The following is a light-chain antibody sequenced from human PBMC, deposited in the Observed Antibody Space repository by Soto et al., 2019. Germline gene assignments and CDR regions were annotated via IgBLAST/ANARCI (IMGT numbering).Light chain of an antibody. CDR3: SLAHPYSDVE. Sequence: QSALTQAASVSGSPGQSVTISCTGVSSDVGSYNLVSWYQQHPGKAPKLLIYAISERPSGISNRFSGSRSGNTASLTISGLQAEDEADYYCSLAHPYSDVEFGGGTKLTVL. V-gene: IGLV2-23*02. CDR2: AIS. CDR1: SSDVGSYNL. J-gene: IGLJ2*01.